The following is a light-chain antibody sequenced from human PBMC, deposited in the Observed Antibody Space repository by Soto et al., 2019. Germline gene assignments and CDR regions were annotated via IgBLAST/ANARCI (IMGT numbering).Light chain of an antibody. V-gene: IGKV2-28*01. CDR3: MQGQQTPLT. CDR1: QSLLQSHGNNY. J-gene: IGKJ5*01. CDR2: WGS. Sequence: DIVMTQSPLSLPVTPGEPASISCRSSQSLLQSHGNNYLDWYVQKPGQSPQLLIYWGSNRASGVPDRFSGSGSGTDFTLKISRVEAEDVGVYYSMQGQQTPLTFGQGTRLEIK.